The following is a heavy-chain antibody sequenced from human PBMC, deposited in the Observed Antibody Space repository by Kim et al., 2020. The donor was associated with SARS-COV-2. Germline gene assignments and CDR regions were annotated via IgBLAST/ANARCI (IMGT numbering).Heavy chain of an antibody. D-gene: IGHD1-7*01. J-gene: IGHJ6*03. Sequence: SGPTLVDPTQTLTLTCTFSGFSLSTRGMCVSWIRQPPGKALEWLARIDWDDDKYYNTSLKTRLTISKDTSKNQVVLTMTNMDPVDTATYYCARIRGSGTTRSQAYPYYMDIWGKETTVTGSS. CDR3: ARIRGSGTTRSQAYPYYMDI. CDR2: IDWDDDK. V-gene: IGHV2-70*11. CDR1: GFSLSTRGMC.